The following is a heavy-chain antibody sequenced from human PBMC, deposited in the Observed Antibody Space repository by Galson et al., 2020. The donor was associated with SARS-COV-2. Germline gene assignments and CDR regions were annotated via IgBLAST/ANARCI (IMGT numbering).Heavy chain of an antibody. CDR2: IKQDGSAT. V-gene: IGHV3-7*01. J-gene: IGHJ4*02. CDR1: GFTFTTYW. CDR3: ARDHYDYIWGSYRANFDN. Sequence: GGSLRLSCAASGFTFTTYWMTWVRQAPGKGLEWVANIKQDGSATYYADSVKGRFTISRDNANNSLYLQTNSLRAEDTAVYYCARDHYDYIWGSYRANFDNWGQGTLVTVSS. D-gene: IGHD3-16*02.